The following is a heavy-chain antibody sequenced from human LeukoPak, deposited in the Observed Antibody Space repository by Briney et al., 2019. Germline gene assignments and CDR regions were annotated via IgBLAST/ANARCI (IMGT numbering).Heavy chain of an antibody. CDR1: GFSFSGYE. CDR3: ARRYSNGYDF. V-gene: IGHV3-48*03. Sequence: GGSLRLSCAASGFSFSGYEMHWVRQAPGKGLEWVSYISSSGSTIYNADSVKGRFAISRDNAKNSLYLQMNSLRAEDTAVYYCARRYSNGYDFWGQGTLVTVSS. CDR2: ISSSGSTI. D-gene: IGHD6-19*01. J-gene: IGHJ4*02.